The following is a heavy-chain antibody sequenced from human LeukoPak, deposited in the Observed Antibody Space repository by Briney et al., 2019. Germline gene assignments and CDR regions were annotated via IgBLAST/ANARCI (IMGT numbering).Heavy chain of an antibody. D-gene: IGHD4-23*01. V-gene: IGHV4-59*08. CDR2: MYYSGNT. CDR1: GGSISTYY. CDR3: ARHVPSGGSFHVDY. Sequence: SETLSLTCTVSGGSISTYYWSWIRQPPGKGLEWVAYMYYSGNTNYNPSLKSRVTISIDTSKNQFSLKLSSVTAADTAVYYCARHVPSGGSFHVDYWGQGTLVTVSS. J-gene: IGHJ4*02.